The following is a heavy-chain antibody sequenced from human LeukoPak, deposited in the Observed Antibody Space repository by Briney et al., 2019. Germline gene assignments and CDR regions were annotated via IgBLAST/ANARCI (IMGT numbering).Heavy chain of an antibody. J-gene: IGHJ4*02. D-gene: IGHD3-22*01. V-gene: IGHV4-4*07. CDR2: IYTSGSN. CDR1: GGSISSYY. CDR3: ATSYYYDSSGYFDYHDY. Sequence: NPSXXLSLTCTVSGGSISSYYWSWIRQPAGKGLEWIGRIYTSGSNNYNPSLKSRVTISVDTSKKKFSQKKSSRDAADAAVYYCATSYYYDSSGYFDYHDYWGQGTLVTVSS.